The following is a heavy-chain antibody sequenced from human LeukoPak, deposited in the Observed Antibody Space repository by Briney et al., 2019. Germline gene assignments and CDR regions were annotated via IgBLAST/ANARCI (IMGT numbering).Heavy chain of an antibody. CDR3: AKDGSITIFGVVISPIDY. V-gene: IGHV3-23*01. Sequence: GSLRPSXXAXGFTFSSYAMSWVRQAPGKGLEWVSAISGSGGSTYYADSVKGRFTISRDNSKNTLYLQMNSLRAEDTAVYYCAKDGSITIFGVVISPIDYWGQGTLVTVSS. CDR2: ISGSGGST. J-gene: IGHJ4*02. CDR1: GFTFSSYA. D-gene: IGHD3-3*01.